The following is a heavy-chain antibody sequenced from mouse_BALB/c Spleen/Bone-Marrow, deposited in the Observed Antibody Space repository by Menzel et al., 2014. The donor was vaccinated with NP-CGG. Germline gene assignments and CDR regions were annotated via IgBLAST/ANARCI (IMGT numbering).Heavy chain of an antibody. CDR2: ISSGSSII. D-gene: IGHD4-1*01. V-gene: IGHV5-17*02. CDR1: GFTFSYFG. J-gene: IGHJ2*01. CDR3: ARERTGFDY. Sequence: EVKLMESGGGLVQPGGSRKLSCAASGFTFSYFGMHWVRQAPEKGLEWVAYISSGSSIIYYAGTVKGRFTISRDNPKNTLFLQMTSLRSEDTAMYYCARERTGFDYWGQGTTLTVSS.